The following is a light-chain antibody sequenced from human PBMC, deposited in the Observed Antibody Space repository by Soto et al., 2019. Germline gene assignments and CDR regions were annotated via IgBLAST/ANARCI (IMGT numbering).Light chain of an antibody. CDR2: GAS. CDR3: QQFDNLPFT. CDR1: QSVSNN. V-gene: IGKV3-15*01. J-gene: IGKJ3*01. Sequence: EIVMTHSPATLSVSPGERATLSCRASQSVSNNLAWYQQKPGQAPRLLIYGASTRATAIPSRFSGSGSGTHFTFTISSLQPEDIATYYCQQFDNLPFTFGPGTKVDIK.